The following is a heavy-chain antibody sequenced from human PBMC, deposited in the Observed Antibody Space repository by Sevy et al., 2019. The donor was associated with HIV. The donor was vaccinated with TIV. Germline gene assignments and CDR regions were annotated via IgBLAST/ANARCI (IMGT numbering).Heavy chain of an antibody. D-gene: IGHD3-9*01. CDR3: AKDRRYSHFDP. J-gene: IGHJ5*02. CDR1: GFTFSSYG. CDR2: ISYDGSNK. Sequence: GGSLRLSCAASGFTFSSYGMHWVRQAPGKGLEWVAVISYDGSNKYYADSVKGRFTISRDNSKNTLYLQMNSLRAEDTTVYYCAKDRRYSHFDPWVQGTLVTDSS. V-gene: IGHV3-30*18.